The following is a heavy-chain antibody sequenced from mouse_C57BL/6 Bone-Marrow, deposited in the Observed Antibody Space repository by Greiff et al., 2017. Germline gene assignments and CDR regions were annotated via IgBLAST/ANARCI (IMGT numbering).Heavy chain of an antibody. CDR1: GYTFTSYG. D-gene: IGHD1-1*01. CDR2: IYPRSGNT. CDR3: AREATVAHFDY. V-gene: IGHV1-81*01. J-gene: IGHJ2*01. Sequence: VQVVESGAELARPGASVKLSCKASGYTFTSYGISWVKQRTGQGLEWIGEIYPRSGNTYYNEKFKGKATLTADKSSSTAYMELRSLTSEDSAVYFCAREATVAHFDYWGQGATLTVSS.